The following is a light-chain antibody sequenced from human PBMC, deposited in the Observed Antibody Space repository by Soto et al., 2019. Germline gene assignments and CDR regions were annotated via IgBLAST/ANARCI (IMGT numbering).Light chain of an antibody. CDR3: QQYGRT. J-gene: IGKJ1*01. CDR1: QSVGSSY. Sequence: ESVLTQSPGTLSLSPGERATLSCRASQSVGSSYLAWYQQKPGQAPRLVIYGASSRATGVPDRFSGSGSGTDFTLIISSVDPEDSAVYYCQQYGRTFGQGTKVEIK. CDR2: GAS. V-gene: IGKV3-20*01.